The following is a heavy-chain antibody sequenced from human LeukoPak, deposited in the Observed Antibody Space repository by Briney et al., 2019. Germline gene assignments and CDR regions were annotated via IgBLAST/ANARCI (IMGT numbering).Heavy chain of an antibody. Sequence: GGSLRLSCAASRFTFSSYAMSWVRQAPGKGLEWVSAISGSGVSTYYADSVKGRFTISRDNSKNTLYLQMNSLRAEDTAVYYCARTRITIFGVVSAAPLDYWGQGTLVTVSS. D-gene: IGHD3-3*01. CDR3: ARTRITIFGVVSAAPLDY. CDR1: RFTFSSYA. V-gene: IGHV3-23*01. CDR2: ISGSGVST. J-gene: IGHJ4*02.